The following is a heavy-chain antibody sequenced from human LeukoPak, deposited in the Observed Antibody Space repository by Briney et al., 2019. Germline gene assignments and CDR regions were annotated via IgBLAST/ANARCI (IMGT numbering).Heavy chain of an antibody. CDR3: ARDPSNSAGYHAHFDS. CDR1: GDTFTHHG. CDR2: MSCYNGDT. D-gene: IGHD5-12*01. V-gene: IGHV1-18*04. J-gene: IGHJ4*02. Sequence: GASVKVSCKASGDTFTHHGISWVRQAPGQGLEWMGWMSCYNGDTMYAQNVQGRATMTTDTSTTTAYIELRSLSSDDTAMYYCARDPSNSAGYHAHFDSWGQGTLVTVSS.